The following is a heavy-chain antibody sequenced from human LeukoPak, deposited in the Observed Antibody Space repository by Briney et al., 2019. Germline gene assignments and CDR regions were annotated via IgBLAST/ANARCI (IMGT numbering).Heavy chain of an antibody. Sequence: GGSLRLSCAASGFSFNDYTMHWVRHAPGKGLEWISLITWDGGITDYADSVKGRFTISRDNSKYSLYLQMNSLTTEDTAFYYCSKTGGYGDYYFDYWGQGTLVTVSS. CDR3: SKTGGYGDYYFDY. J-gene: IGHJ4*02. V-gene: IGHV3-43*01. CDR2: ITWDGGIT. CDR1: GFSFNDYT. D-gene: IGHD4-17*01.